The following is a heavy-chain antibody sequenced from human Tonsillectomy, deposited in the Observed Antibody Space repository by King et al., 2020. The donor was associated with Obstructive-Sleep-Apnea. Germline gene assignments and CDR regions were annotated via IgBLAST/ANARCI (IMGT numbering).Heavy chain of an antibody. J-gene: IGHJ6*02. CDR1: GFTFSNAW. Sequence: VQLVESGGGLVKPGGSLRLSCAASGFTFSNAWMSWVRQAPGKGLEWVGRIKSKTDGGTTDYAAPVKGRFTISRDDSKNTLYLQMNSLKTEDTAVYYCTTEYPPYDFWSGYYATIYYYYYYGMDVWGQGTTVTVSS. CDR2: IKSKTDGGTT. V-gene: IGHV3-15*01. D-gene: IGHD3-3*01. CDR3: TTEYPPYDFWSGYYATIYYYYYYGMDV.